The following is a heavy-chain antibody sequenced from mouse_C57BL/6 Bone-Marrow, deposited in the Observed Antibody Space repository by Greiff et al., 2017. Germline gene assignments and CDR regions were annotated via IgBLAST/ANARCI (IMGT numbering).Heavy chain of an antibody. D-gene: IGHD1-1*01. CDR2: IYPRSGNT. CDR3: ARGYYDGSSLTIDY. V-gene: IGHV1-81*01. Sequence: QVQLQQSGAELARPGASVKLSCKASGYTFTSYGISWVKQSTGQGLEWIGEIYPRSGNTYYNEKFKGKATLTADKSSSTAYMELRSLTSEDSAVYFCARGYYDGSSLTIDYWGQGTSVTVSS. J-gene: IGHJ4*01. CDR1: GYTFTSYG.